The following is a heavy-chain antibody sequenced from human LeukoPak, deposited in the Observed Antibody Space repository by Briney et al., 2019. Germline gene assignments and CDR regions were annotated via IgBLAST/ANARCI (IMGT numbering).Heavy chain of an antibody. CDR3: ARDIWRGGNPGVSGDAFDI. Sequence: ASVKVSCKAFGYTFTGYYMHWVRQAPGQGLEWMGWINPNSGGTNYAQKFQGRVTMTRETSISTAYMELSRLRSDDTAVYYCARDIWRGGNPGVSGDAFDIWGQGTMVTVSS. CDR1: GYTFTGYY. J-gene: IGHJ3*02. D-gene: IGHD4-23*01. CDR2: INPNSGGT. V-gene: IGHV1-2*02.